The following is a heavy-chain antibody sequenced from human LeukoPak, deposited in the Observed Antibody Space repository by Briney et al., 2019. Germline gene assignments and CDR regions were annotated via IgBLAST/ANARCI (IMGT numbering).Heavy chain of an antibody. V-gene: IGHV4-59*01. J-gene: IGHJ4*02. Sequence: SETLSLTCTVSGGSFSSYYWSWIRQPPGKGLEWIGYIYYGGDSNYNPSLKSQVTISVDTSKNQFSLKLSSVTAADTAVFYCARSWGSSSGIDNWGQGTLVTVSS. CDR2: IYYGGDS. D-gene: IGHD6-13*01. CDR1: GGSFSSYY. CDR3: ARSWGSSSGIDN.